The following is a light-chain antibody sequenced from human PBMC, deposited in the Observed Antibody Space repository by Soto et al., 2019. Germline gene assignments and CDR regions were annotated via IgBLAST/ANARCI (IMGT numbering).Light chain of an antibody. CDR1: SSDVGGYNY. V-gene: IGLV2-14*01. Sequence: QSVLTQPASVSGSPRQSIAISCTGTSSDVGGYNYVSWYQQHPGKAPKLIIYDVSNRPSGVSNRFSGSKSGNAASLTISGLQAEDEADYYCSSYTSSSLYVFGTGTKVTVL. CDR2: DVS. J-gene: IGLJ1*01. CDR3: SSYTSSSLYV.